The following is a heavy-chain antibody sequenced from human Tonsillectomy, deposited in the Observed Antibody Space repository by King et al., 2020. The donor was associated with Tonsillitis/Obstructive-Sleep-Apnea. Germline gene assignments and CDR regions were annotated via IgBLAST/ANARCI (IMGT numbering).Heavy chain of an antibody. Sequence: VQLVESGGGVVQPGRSLRLSCAASGLTFSTYAMHWVRQAPGKGLEWVAVISYEGSNNYYADAVKGRFTISRDNSKNTLYLQMNSLRAEDTAVYYCARDRDCSSTSCYNAFDIWGQGTMVTVSS. CDR3: ARDRDCSSTSCYNAFDI. CDR2: ISYEGSNN. V-gene: IGHV3-30*04. CDR1: GLTFSTYA. D-gene: IGHD2-2*02. J-gene: IGHJ3*02.